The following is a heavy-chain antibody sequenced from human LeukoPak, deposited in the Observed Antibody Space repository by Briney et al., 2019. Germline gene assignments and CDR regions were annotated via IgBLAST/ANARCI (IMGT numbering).Heavy chain of an antibody. Sequence: SETLSLTCAVYGGSFSGYYWSWIRQPPGKGLEWIGEINHSGSTNYNPSLKSRVTISVDTSKIQFSLKLSSVTAADTAVYYCARSVRRGSGSYYKDWGQGTLVTVSS. V-gene: IGHV4-34*01. CDR2: INHSGST. CDR1: GGSFSGYY. J-gene: IGHJ4*02. CDR3: ARSVRRGSGSYYKD. D-gene: IGHD3-10*01.